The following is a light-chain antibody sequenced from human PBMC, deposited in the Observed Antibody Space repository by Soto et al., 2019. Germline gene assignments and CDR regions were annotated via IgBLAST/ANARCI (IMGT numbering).Light chain of an antibody. CDR3: SSYTTTSTV. V-gene: IGLV2-14*01. CDR1: SSDVGVYNF. J-gene: IGLJ3*02. CDR2: EVS. Sequence: QSALTQPASVSGSPGQSITISCTGTSSDVGVYNFVSWYQQHPGKAPKLMIYEVSNRPSGVSNRFSGSKSDNTASLTISGLQAEDEANYYCSSYTTTSTVFGGGTKLTVL.